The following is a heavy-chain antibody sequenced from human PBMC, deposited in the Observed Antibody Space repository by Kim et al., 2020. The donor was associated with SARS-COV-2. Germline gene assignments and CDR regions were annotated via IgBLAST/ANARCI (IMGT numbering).Heavy chain of an antibody. CDR2: DGSLT. V-gene: IGHV3-74*01. Sequence: DGSLTHYAESVQGRFTISRDDAKNTLYLQMNSLRTEDTAMYYCARGTSPDPWGQGTLVTVSS. J-gene: IGHJ5*02. CDR3: ARGTSPDP.